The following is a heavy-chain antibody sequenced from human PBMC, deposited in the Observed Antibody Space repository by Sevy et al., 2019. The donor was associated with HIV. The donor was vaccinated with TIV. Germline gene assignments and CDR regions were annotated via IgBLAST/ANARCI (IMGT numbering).Heavy chain of an antibody. J-gene: IGHJ4*02. CDR3: ARAIGISTSF. V-gene: IGHV3-7*03. Sequence: GGSLRLSCAASGFIFNDYWMHWVRQAPGKGLEWVANINEDGSKQYYLDSVKGRFTISRDNAKSSVFLEMNSLRVDDAAIYYCARAIGISTSFWGQGTLLTISS. CDR2: INEDGSKQ. D-gene: IGHD1-26*01. CDR1: GFIFNDYW.